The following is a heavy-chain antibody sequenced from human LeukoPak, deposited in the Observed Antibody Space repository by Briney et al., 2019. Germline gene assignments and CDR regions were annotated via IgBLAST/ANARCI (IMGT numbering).Heavy chain of an antibody. CDR2: FSSSSSYI. Sequence: GGPLRLSCAASGFTFSSYRMNWVRQAPGKGLEWVSSFSSSSSYIYYADSVKGRFTISRDNAKNSLYLQMNSLRAEDTAVYYCARDTVDTAMVRRGGYFDYWGQGTLVTVSS. J-gene: IGHJ4*02. CDR3: ARDTVDTAMVRRGGYFDY. V-gene: IGHV3-21*01. CDR1: GFTFSSYR. D-gene: IGHD5-18*01.